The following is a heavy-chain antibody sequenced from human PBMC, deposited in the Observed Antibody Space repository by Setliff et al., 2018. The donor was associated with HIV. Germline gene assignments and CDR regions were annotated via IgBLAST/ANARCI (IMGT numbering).Heavy chain of an antibody. CDR1: GGSISSHY. D-gene: IGHD3-10*01. CDR3: ARLVRGGSGHYFDY. Sequence: SETLSPTCTVSGGSISSHYWGWIRQPPGKGLEWIGTVFYSGSTSYSPPLKSRVTISVDTSKNQYSLKLKSVTAADTALYYCARLVRGGSGHYFDYWGQGKLVTVSS. CDR2: VFYSGST. V-gene: IGHV4-39*07. J-gene: IGHJ4*02.